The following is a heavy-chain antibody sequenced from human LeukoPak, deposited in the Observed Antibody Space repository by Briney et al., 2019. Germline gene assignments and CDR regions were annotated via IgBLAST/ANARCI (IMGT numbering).Heavy chain of an antibody. Sequence: GGSLRLSCAASGFTFSSYWMSWVRQAPRKGLEWVANINQDGSEKYYVDSVKGRFTISRDNAKNSLYLQMNSLRAEDTAVYYCARSGMTTVTQPAFDIWGQGTMVTVSS. V-gene: IGHV3-7*01. CDR3: ARSGMTTVTQPAFDI. CDR2: INQDGSEK. D-gene: IGHD4-17*01. J-gene: IGHJ3*02. CDR1: GFTFSSYW.